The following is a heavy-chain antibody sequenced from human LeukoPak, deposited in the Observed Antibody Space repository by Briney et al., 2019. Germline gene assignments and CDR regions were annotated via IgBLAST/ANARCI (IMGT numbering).Heavy chain of an antibody. CDR3: ARVLGYSYGYSYYYMDV. J-gene: IGHJ6*03. CDR2: IYSGGST. CDR1: GFTVSSNY. Sequence: GGSLRLSCAASGFTVSSNYMSWVRQAPGKGLEWVSVIYSGGSTYYADSVKGRFTISRDNAKNSLYLQMNSLRAEDTAVYYCARVLGYSYGYSYYYMDVWGKGTTVTVSS. V-gene: IGHV3-66*01. D-gene: IGHD5-18*01.